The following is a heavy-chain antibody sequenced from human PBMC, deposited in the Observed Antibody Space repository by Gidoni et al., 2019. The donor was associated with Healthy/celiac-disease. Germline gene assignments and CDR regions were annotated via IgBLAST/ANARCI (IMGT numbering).Heavy chain of an antibody. D-gene: IGHD2-2*01. CDR3: AKMGVVPAATYYYGMDV. J-gene: IGHJ6*02. Sequence: EVQLLESGGGLVQPGGSLRLSCAASGFTFSSYAMSWVRQAPGKGLEWVSAIRGSGGSTYYADSVKGRFTISRDNSKNTLYLQMNSLRAEDTAVYYCAKMGVVPAATYYYGMDVWGQGTTVTVSS. CDR2: IRGSGGST. CDR1: GFTFSSYA. V-gene: IGHV3-23*01.